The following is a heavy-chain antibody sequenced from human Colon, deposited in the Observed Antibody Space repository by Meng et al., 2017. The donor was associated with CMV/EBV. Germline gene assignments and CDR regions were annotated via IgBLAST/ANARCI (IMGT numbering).Heavy chain of an antibody. D-gene: IGHD2-15*01. CDR1: GYTFGSHY. Sequence: ASVKVSCKAFGYTFGSHYLHWVRQAPGHGFEWMGVMNPSAGTTNYVQKFQGRVTMTRDTATSTAYMDLRSLGSDDSAVYYCARYCSGGNCYSKPGLAKFFDLWGQGTLVTVSS. J-gene: IGHJ4*02. CDR3: ARYCSGGNCYSKPGLAKFFDL. V-gene: IGHV1-46*01. CDR2: MNPSAGTT.